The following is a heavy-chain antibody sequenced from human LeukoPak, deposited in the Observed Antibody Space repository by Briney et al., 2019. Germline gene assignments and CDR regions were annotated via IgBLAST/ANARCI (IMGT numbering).Heavy chain of an antibody. CDR1: GGSISSGGYS. J-gene: IGHJ4*02. Sequence: SETLSLTCAVSGGSISSGGYSWNWIRQPPGKGLEWIGHIFYSGSTYCNPSLKSRVSISVDTSKNQFSLRLNSVTAADTAVYFCARGQKYSYGYTVTELGSGYFDYWGQGTLVTVSS. CDR3: ARGQKYSYGYTVTELGSGYFDY. V-gene: IGHV4-30-4*07. D-gene: IGHD5-18*01. CDR2: IFYSGST.